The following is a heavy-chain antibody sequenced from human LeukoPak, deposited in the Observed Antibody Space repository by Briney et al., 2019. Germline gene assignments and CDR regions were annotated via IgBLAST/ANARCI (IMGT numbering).Heavy chain of an antibody. CDR3: ARDIYYDSSGYYGSVY. V-gene: IGHV3-48*04. Sequence: GGSLRLSCAASGFTFSDYIMNWVRQAPGKGLEWVSYISSSSSTIYYADSVKGRFTISRDNAKNSLYLQMNSLRAEDTAVYYCARDIYYDSSGYYGSVYWGQGTLVTVSS. CDR2: ISSSSSTI. CDR1: GFTFSDYI. J-gene: IGHJ4*02. D-gene: IGHD3-22*01.